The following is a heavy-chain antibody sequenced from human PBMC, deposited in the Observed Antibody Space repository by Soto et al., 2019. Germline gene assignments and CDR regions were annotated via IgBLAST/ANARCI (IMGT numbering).Heavy chain of an antibody. Sequence: SETLSLTCTVSGDSISSYYWSWIRQPPGKGLEWIGYIYYIGTTNCNPSFKSRITVSADTSKNQFSLELTSVTAADTAVYYCASSYGNAWYTYWGQGIQVTVSS. CDR3: ASSYGNAWYTY. CDR1: GDSISSYY. D-gene: IGHD6-13*01. J-gene: IGHJ4*02. V-gene: IGHV4-59*08. CDR2: IYYIGTT.